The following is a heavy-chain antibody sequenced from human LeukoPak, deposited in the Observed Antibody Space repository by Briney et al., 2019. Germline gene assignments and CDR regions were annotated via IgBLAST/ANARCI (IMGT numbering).Heavy chain of an antibody. D-gene: IGHD3-9*01. Sequence: PGGSLRLSCAASGFTFSNAWMSWVRQAPGEGLEWVGRIKSKTDGGTTDYAAPVKGRFTISRDDSKNTLYLQMNSLKTEDTAVYYCTTYGEYYDILTGYLSVDYWGQGTLVTVSS. CDR2: IKSKTDGGTT. V-gene: IGHV3-15*01. J-gene: IGHJ4*02. CDR1: GFTFSNAW. CDR3: TTYGEYYDILTGYLSVDY.